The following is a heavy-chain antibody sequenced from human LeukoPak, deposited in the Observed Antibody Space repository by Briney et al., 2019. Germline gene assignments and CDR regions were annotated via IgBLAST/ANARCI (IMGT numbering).Heavy chain of an antibody. J-gene: IGHJ4*02. CDR1: GESFSGYY. V-gene: IGHV4-34*01. D-gene: IGHD3-10*01. Sequence: TSETLSLTCAVYGESFSGYYWSWIRQPPGKGLEWIGEINHSGSTNYNPSLKSRVTISVDTSKNQFSLKLSSVTAADTAVYYCARRPTYGSGSYNYWGQGALVTVSS. CDR3: ARRPTYGSGSYNY. CDR2: INHSGST.